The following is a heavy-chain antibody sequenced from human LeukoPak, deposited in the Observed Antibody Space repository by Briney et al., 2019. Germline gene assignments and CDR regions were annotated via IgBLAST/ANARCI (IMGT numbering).Heavy chain of an antibody. CDR1: GFTFSGCE. D-gene: IGHD5-12*01. V-gene: IGHV3-48*03. Sequence: PGGSLRLSCAASGFTFSGCEMNWVRQAPGKGLECLSYISNSGSSKYYADSVRGRFTISRDNAKKSLFLQMNSLRAEDTAVYYCARAGIVATIVMFDYWGQGTLVTVSS. CDR3: ARAGIVATIVMFDY. CDR2: ISNSGSSK. J-gene: IGHJ4*02.